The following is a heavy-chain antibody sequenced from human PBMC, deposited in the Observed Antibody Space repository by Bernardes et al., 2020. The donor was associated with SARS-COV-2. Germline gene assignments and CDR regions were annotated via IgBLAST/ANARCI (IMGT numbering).Heavy chain of an antibody. D-gene: IGHD6-13*01. Sequence: ASVEVSCKASGYTFTGYYMHWVRQAPGQGLEWMGWINPNSGGTNYAQKFQGWVTMTRDTSISTAYMELSRLRSDDTAVYYCARAQNVRIAAPGGGSMYYYYYGMDVWGQGTTVTVSS. J-gene: IGHJ6*02. CDR2: INPNSGGT. V-gene: IGHV1-2*04. CDR3: ARAQNVRIAAPGGGSMYYYYYGMDV. CDR1: GYTFTGYY.